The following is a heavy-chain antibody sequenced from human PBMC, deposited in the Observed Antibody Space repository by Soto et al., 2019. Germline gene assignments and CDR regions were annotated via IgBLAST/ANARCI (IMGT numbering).Heavy chain of an antibody. D-gene: IGHD5-18*01. CDR2: IFYSGST. CDR1: GGSIRSYY. Sequence: SETLSLTCTVSGGSIRSYYWTWIRQPPGKGPEWLGYIFYSGSTFYNPSLKSRVTISIHTSKSQFSLQLTSVTAADTAVYYCARGAADTAMVDSWGHGTLVTVSS. V-gene: IGHV4-59*01. CDR3: ARGAADTAMVDS. J-gene: IGHJ5*01.